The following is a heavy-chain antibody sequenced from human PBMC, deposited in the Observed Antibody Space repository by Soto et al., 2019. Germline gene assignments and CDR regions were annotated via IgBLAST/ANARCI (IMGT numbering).Heavy chain of an antibody. CDR1: GGSISNYY. CDR3: ARGGQDFWSGPFDY. Sequence: LSLTCTVSGGSISNYYCNWIRQPAGKGLEWIGRIDTSGSTNYNPSLKSRVTMSVDTSKQEFSLKLSSVTAADTALYYCARGGQDFWSGPFDYWGRGALVTVSS. V-gene: IGHV4-4*07. CDR2: IDTSGST. D-gene: IGHD3-3*01. J-gene: IGHJ4*02.